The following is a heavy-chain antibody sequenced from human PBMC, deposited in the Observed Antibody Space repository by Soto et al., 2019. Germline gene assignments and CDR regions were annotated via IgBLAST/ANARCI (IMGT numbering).Heavy chain of an antibody. CDR1: GYTFTGYY. D-gene: IGHD2-15*01. J-gene: IGHJ3*02. CDR3: ARAEVAGTTPHDSFDI. Sequence: ASVKVSCKASGYTFTGYYMHWVRQAPGQGLEWMGWINPNSGGTNYAQKFQGWVTMTRDTSISTAYMELSRLRSDDTAVYYCARAEVAGTTPHDSFDIWGQGTMVTVSS. V-gene: IGHV1-2*04. CDR2: INPNSGGT.